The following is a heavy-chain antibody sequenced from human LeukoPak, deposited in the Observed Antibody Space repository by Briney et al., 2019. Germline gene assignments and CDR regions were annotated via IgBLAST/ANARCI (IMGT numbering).Heavy chain of an antibody. J-gene: IGHJ4*02. CDR2: ISWDSVTT. D-gene: IGHD3-3*01. CDR1: GFTFDDYA. Sequence: GGSLRLSCAASGFTFDDYAMHWVRHAPGKGLEGVAGISWDSVTTAYAGPLEGRFTVSRDNAKNSLYLQMNNLRIEDTALYFCVKDPGSHGNYFFDSWGQGTLVTVSS. CDR3: VKDPGSHGNYFFDS. V-gene: IGHV3-9*01.